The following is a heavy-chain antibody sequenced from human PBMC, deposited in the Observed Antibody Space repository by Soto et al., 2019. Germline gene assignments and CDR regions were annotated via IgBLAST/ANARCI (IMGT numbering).Heavy chain of an antibody. Sequence: VQLVESGGGLVQPGRSLRLSCAASGFTFDDYAMHWVRQAPGKGLEWVSGISWNSGSIGYADSVKGRFTISRDNAKNSLYLQMNSLRAEDTALYYCAKEPLGGYSYYFDYWGQGTLVTVSS. D-gene: IGHD5-12*01. CDR3: AKEPLGGYSYYFDY. V-gene: IGHV3-9*01. CDR1: GFTFDDYA. CDR2: ISWNSGSI. J-gene: IGHJ4*02.